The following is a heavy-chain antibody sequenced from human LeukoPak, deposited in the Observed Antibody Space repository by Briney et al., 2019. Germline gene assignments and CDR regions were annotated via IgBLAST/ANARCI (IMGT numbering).Heavy chain of an antibody. V-gene: IGHV4-34*01. CDR2: INHSGST. Sequence: TPSDTLSLTCAVYGGSFSGYYWSWIRQPPGKGLEWIGEINHSGSTNYNPSLKSRVTISVDTSKNQFSLKLSSVAAADTAVYYCARGSYGSGSYTFDYWGQGTLVTVSS. D-gene: IGHD3-10*01. CDR3: ARGSYGSGSYTFDY. J-gene: IGHJ4*02. CDR1: GGSFSGYY.